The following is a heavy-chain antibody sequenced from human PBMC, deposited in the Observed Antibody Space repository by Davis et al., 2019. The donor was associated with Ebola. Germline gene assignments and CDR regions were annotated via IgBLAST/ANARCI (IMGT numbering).Heavy chain of an antibody. CDR2: IIPIFGTA. D-gene: IGHD2-15*01. CDR1: GGTFSSYA. Sequence: AASVKVSCKASGGTFSSYAISWVRQAPGQGLEWMGGIIPIFGTANYAQKFQGRVTITRDMSTSTAYMELSSLRSEDTAVYYCAAGPCSGGSCNWFDPWGQGTLVTVSS. CDR3: AAGPCSGGSCNWFDP. V-gene: IGHV1-69*05. J-gene: IGHJ5*02.